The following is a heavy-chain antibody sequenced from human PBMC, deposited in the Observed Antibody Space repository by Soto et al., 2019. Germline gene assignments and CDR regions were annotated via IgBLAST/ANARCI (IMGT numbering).Heavy chain of an antibody. V-gene: IGHV1-18*01. CDR2: ISAYNGNT. CDR3: ARDRESSQNILLWFGETPYYYMDV. D-gene: IGHD3-10*01. J-gene: IGHJ6*03. CDR1: GYTFTSYG. Sequence: QVQLVQSGAEVKKPGASVKVSCKASGYTFTSYGISWVRQAPGQGLEWMGWISAYNGNTNYAQKLQGRVTMTTDTSTSTAYMELRRLRSDDTAVYYCARDRESSQNILLWFGETPYYYMDVWGKGTTVTVSS.